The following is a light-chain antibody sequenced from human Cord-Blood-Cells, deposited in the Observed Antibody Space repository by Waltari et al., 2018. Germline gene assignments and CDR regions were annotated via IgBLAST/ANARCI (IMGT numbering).Light chain of an antibody. CDR1: QDISNY. CDR2: DAS. Sequence: DIQMTQSPSSLSASVGDRVTITCQASQDISNYLNWYQQKPGKAPKLLIYDASNLKTGVPSRFSGSGSGTDFTFTISSLQPEDIATYYCQQYDNLPPGTFGQGTKLEIK. CDR3: QQYDNLPPGT. J-gene: IGKJ2*01. V-gene: IGKV1-33*01.